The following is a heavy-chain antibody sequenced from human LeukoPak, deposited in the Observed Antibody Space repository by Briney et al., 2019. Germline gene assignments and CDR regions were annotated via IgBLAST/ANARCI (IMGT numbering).Heavy chain of an antibody. CDR1: GFTFSSYS. Sequence: GGSLRLSCAASGFTFSSYSMSWVRQAPGKGLEWVSSISSSSSYIYYADSVKGRFTISRDNAKNSLYLQMNSLRAEDTAVYYCARAYYGSGSSYHIWGQGTMVTVSS. V-gene: IGHV3-21*01. CDR3: ARAYYGSGSSYHI. J-gene: IGHJ3*02. D-gene: IGHD3-10*01. CDR2: ISSSSSYI.